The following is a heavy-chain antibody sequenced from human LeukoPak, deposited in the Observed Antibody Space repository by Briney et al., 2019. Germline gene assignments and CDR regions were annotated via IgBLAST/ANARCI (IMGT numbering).Heavy chain of an antibody. CDR3: AREGSASGAFDI. CDR2: IIHILGIA. D-gene: IGHD1-26*01. V-gene: IGHV1-69*04. J-gene: IGHJ3*02. Sequence: SVKVSCAASGGTFSSYAISWVRQAPGQGLEWMGRIIHILGIANYAQKFQGRVTTTADKSTSTAYMELSSLRSEDTAVYYCAREGSASGAFDIWGQGTMVTVSS. CDR1: GGTFSSYA.